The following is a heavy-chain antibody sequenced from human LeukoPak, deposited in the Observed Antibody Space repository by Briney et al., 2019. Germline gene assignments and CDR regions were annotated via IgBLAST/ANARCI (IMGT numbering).Heavy chain of an antibody. CDR2: INPSGST. J-gene: IGHJ4*02. V-gene: IGHV4-34*01. CDR3: ARVPPGNSSGVDY. Sequence: SDTLSLTCAVYGGSFRGYYWSWIRQPPGKGLEWIGEINPSGSTNYNPSLKSRVTISVDTSKNQFSLKLTSVTAADTAVYYCARVPPGNSSGVDYWGQGTLVTVSS. D-gene: IGHD6-19*01. CDR1: GGSFRGYY.